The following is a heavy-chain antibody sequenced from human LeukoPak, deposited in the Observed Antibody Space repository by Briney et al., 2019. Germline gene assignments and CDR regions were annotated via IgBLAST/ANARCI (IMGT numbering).Heavy chain of an antibody. CDR2: IIPIFGTA. CDR1: GGTFSSYA. CDR3: ARLPTYGDYPAGY. D-gene: IGHD4-17*01. Sequence: SVTVSCTASGGTFSSYAISWVRQAPGQGLEWMGGIIPIFGTANYAQKFQGRVTITADESTSTAYMELSSLRSEDTAVYYCARLPTYGDYPAGYWGQGTLVTVSS. J-gene: IGHJ4*02. V-gene: IGHV1-69*13.